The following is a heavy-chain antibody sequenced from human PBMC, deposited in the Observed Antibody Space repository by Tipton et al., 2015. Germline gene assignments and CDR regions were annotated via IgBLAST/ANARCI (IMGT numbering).Heavy chain of an antibody. CDR3: GRSSGNYYGGNY. V-gene: IGHV3-23*01. D-gene: IGHD1-26*01. Sequence: SLRLSCAASGFTFNNYVMTWVRQVPGKGPEWVSTINPNGDSTWYADSVKGRFTISRDNAKNSLYLQMDSLTAEDTAAYYCGRSSGNYYGGNYWGQGTLVTVSS. CDR2: INPNGDST. CDR1: GFTFNNYV. J-gene: IGHJ4*02.